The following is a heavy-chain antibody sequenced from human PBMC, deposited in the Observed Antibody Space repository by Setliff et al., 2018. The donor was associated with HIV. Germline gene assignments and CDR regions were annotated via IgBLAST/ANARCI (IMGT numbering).Heavy chain of an antibody. Sequence: GGSLRLSCAESGLTISFNYMSWVRQTPGKGLEWVSVLYNGGLTYYADSVKGRFTISRDNSKKILYLQMNSLRAEDTAVYYCATSPAAMSYFDYWGQGALVTVSS. V-gene: IGHV3-66*01. J-gene: IGHJ4*02. D-gene: IGHD2-2*01. CDR3: ATSPAAMSYFDY. CDR1: GLTISFNY. CDR2: LYNGGLT.